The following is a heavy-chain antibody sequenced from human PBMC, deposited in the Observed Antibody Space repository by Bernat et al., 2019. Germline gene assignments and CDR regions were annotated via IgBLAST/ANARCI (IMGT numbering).Heavy chain of an antibody. CDR2: IYDGGST. CDR3: ASGDRGSQVGS. Sequence: QVQLQESGPGLVKSSQTLSLTCTVSGGSISSGGYSWSWIRQHPGRGLEWIGNIYDGGSTYYNPSLRGRITISVDTSNNKFSLVLSSVPAADTAVYYCASGDRGSQVGSWGQGTLVTVSS. V-gene: IGHV4-31*03. CDR1: GGSISSGGYS. D-gene: IGHD1-26*01. J-gene: IGHJ5*02.